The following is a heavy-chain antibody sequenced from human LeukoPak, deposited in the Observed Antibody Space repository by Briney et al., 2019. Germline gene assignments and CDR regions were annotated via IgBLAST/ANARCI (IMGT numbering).Heavy chain of an antibody. CDR3: AKIVVVPAANWFDP. D-gene: IGHD2-2*01. CDR2: INHSGST. J-gene: IGHJ5*02. CDR1: GGSFSGYY. Sequence: SGTLSLTCAVYGGSFSGYYWSWIRQPPGKGLEWIGEINHSGSTNYNPSLKSRVTISVDTSKNQFSLKLSSVTAADTAVYYCAKIVVVPAANWFDPWGQGTLVTVSS. V-gene: IGHV4-34*01.